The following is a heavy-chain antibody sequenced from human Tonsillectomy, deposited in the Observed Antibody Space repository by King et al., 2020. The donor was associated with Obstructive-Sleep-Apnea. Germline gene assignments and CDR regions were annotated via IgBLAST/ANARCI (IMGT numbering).Heavy chain of an antibody. V-gene: IGHV3-30*18. D-gene: IGHD3-16*02. CDR1: GFTFSIYG. CDR3: AKDWRVWGSYRYFDY. J-gene: IGHJ4*02. CDR2: ISYDGSNK. Sequence: VQLVESGGGVVQPGRSLRLSCAASGFTFSIYGMHWVRQAPGKGLEWVAVISYDGSNKYYADSVKGRFTISRDNSKNTLYLQMNSLRAEDTAVYYCAKDWRVWGSYRYFDYWGQGTLVTVSS.